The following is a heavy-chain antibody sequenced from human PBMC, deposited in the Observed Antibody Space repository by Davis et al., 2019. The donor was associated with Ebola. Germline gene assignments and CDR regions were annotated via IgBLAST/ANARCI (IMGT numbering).Heavy chain of an antibody. J-gene: IGHJ4*02. CDR2: IYHSGST. Sequence: GSLRLSCEASRFTFSAYWMSWVRQLPGKGLEWIGEIYHSGSTNYNPSLKSRVTISVDKAKNQFSLKLNSVTAADTAVYYCASDYYDSSGYLYYFDSWGQGTLVTVSS. CDR1: RFTFSAYW. D-gene: IGHD3-22*01. V-gene: IGHV4-4*02. CDR3: ASDYYDSSGYLYYFDS.